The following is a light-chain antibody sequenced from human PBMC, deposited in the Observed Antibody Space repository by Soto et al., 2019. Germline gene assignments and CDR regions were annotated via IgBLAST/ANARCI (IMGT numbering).Light chain of an antibody. J-gene: IGKJ4*01. CDR3: QQSYTAPPVT. V-gene: IGKV1-39*01. CDR1: QRISNS. CDR2: AAF. Sequence: DIQMTQSPSSLSASVGDRVTITCRASQRISNSLHWYQHKPGKAPKLLIYAAFTLQSGVPSRFSGSGSGADFTLTISSLQPEDFATYYCQQSYTAPPVTFGGGTKVEI.